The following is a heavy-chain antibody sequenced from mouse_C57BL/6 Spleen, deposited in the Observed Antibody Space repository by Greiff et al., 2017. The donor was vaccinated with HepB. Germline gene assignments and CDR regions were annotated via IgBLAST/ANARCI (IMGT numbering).Heavy chain of an antibody. V-gene: IGHV1-81*01. Sequence: VQLQQSGAELARPGASVKLSCKASGYTFTSYGISWVKQRTGQGLEWIGEIYPRSGNTYYNEKFKGKATLTADKSSSTAYMELRSLTSEDSAVSFCARGDTTVDLYAMDYWGQGTSVTVSS. CDR2: IYPRSGNT. CDR3: ARGDTTVDLYAMDY. CDR1: GYTFTSYG. D-gene: IGHD1-1*01. J-gene: IGHJ4*01.